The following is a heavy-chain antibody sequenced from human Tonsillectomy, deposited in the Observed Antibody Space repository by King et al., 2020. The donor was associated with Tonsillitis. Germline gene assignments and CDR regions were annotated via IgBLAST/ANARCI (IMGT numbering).Heavy chain of an antibody. D-gene: IGHD3-3*01. V-gene: IGHV3-30*18. J-gene: IGHJ6*02. CDR3: AKEVGGLLEWLSPYYYYGMDV. CDR2: ISYDGSNK. Sequence: VQLVESGGGVVQPGRSLRLSCAASGFTFSSYGMHWVRQAPGKGLEWVAVISYDGSNKYYADSVKGRFTISRDNSKNTLYLQMNSLRAEDTAVYYCAKEVGGLLEWLSPYYYYGMDVWGQGTTVTVSS. CDR1: GFTFSSYG.